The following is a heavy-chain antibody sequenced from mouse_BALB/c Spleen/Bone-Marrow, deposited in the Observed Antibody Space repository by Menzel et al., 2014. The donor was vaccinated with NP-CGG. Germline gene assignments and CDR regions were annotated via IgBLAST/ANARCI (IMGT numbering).Heavy chain of an antibody. CDR2: ISNGGGTT. V-gene: IGHV5-12-2*01. D-gene: IGHD1-2*01. Sequence: EVNLVESGGGLVQPGGSLKLSCAASGFTSSNYTMSWIRQTPEKRLEWVAYISNGGGTTYYPDTVKGRFTISRDNAKNTLYLQMSSLKSEDTAMYYCARRYDYGYGPFAYWGQGTLVTVSA. J-gene: IGHJ3*01. CDR1: GFTSSNYT. CDR3: ARRYDYGYGPFAY.